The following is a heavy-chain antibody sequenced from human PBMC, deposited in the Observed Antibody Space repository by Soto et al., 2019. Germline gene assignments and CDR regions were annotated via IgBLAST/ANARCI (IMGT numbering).Heavy chain of an antibody. CDR1: GFTFSSYS. CDR3: ARHPERIAQIGWFDP. D-gene: IGHD6-13*01. V-gene: IGHV3-48*01. Sequence: GGSLRLSCAASGFTFSSYSMNWVRQAPGKGLEWVSYISSSSSTIYYADSVRGRFTISRDNAKNSLYLQMNSLRAEDTAVYYCARHPERIAQIGWFDPWGQGTLVTVPS. CDR2: ISSSSSTI. J-gene: IGHJ5*02.